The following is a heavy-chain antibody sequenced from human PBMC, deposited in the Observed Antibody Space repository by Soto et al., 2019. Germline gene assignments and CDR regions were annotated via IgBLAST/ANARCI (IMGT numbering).Heavy chain of an antibody. V-gene: IGHV4-59*01. CDR3: ARDGDGRMTTIPYYYNGMDG. CDR1: GGSMGSYY. CDR2: VFYTGRA. D-gene: IGHD4-4*01. J-gene: IGHJ6*02. Sequence: WEPLSLTCPVSGGSMGSYYWSLLRPPPGKGLEWIGYVFYTGRANYNASLKSRVSISLDTSNYQFSLKLSSVTAADTAVYYCARDGDGRMTTIPYYYNGMDGWGPGTTVTLSS.